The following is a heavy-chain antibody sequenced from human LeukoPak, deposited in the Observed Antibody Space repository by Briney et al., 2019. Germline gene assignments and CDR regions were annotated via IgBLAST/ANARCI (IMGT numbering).Heavy chain of an antibody. V-gene: IGHV1-8*02. CDR1: GYTFNNYG. CDR3: ARDYYDYVWGSYRSFDY. CDR2: MNPNSGNT. D-gene: IGHD3-16*02. Sequence: ASVRVSCKASGYTFNNYGISWVRQAPGQGLEWMGWMNPNSGNTGYAQKFQGRVTMTRNTSISTAYMELSSLRSEDTAVYYCARDYYDYVWGSYRSFDYWGQGTLVTVSS. J-gene: IGHJ4*02.